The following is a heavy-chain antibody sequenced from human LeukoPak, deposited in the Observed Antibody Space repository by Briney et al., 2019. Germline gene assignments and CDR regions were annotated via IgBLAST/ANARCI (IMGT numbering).Heavy chain of an antibody. CDR1: GFTFSSYG. V-gene: IGHV3-30*02. D-gene: IGHD6-6*01. J-gene: IGHJ4*02. CDR2: MRFDGRNI. Sequence: GGSLRLSCAASGFTFSSYGMHWVRQAPGKGLEWVAFMRFDGRNIYYANSVKGRFTISRDNSKNTLYLQMNSLRPEDAAVYFCAKDRTYTSSSGGFDYWGQGTLVTVSS. CDR3: AKDRTYTSSSGGFDY.